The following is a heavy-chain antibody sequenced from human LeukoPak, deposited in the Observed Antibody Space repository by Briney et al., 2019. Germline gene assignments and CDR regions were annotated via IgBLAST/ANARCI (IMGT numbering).Heavy chain of an antibody. Sequence: SVKVSCKASGYSFTGYYIHWVRQAPGQGLEWMGRIIPILGIANYAQKFQGRVTITADKSTSTAYMELSSLRSEDTAVYYCARGWDSSSNWFDPWGQGTLVTVSS. V-gene: IGHV1-69*04. CDR1: GYSFTGYY. CDR2: IIPILGIA. J-gene: IGHJ5*02. CDR3: ARGWDSSSNWFDP. D-gene: IGHD6-6*01.